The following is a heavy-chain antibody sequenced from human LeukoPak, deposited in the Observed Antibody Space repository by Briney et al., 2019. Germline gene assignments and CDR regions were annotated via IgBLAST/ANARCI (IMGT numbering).Heavy chain of an antibody. Sequence: SVKVSCKASGGTFSSYAISWVRQAPGQGLEWMGGIISIFGTANYAQKFQGRVTITADESTSTAYMELSSLRSEDTAVYYCARTVVANYYYYYYMDVWGKGTTVTVSS. V-gene: IGHV1-69*13. D-gene: IGHD2-21*01. CDR2: IISIFGTA. CDR1: GGTFSSYA. CDR3: ARTVVANYYYYYYMDV. J-gene: IGHJ6*03.